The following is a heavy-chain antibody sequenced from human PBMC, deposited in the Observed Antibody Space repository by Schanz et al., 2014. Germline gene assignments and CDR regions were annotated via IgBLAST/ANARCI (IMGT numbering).Heavy chain of an antibody. Sequence: VQSVHSGTEAQKLGASVKVSCQTSGYTFTAYGIKWVRQAPGQGPEFMGWISTFRNEDTNSAQRFQGRLTMTTDTSTSTAYMELRSLRSDDTAVYYCARGGGPEDVFDIWGQGTILTVSS. CDR1: GYTFTAYG. D-gene: IGHD5-12*01. J-gene: IGHJ3*02. CDR3: ARGGGPEDVFDI. V-gene: IGHV1-18*01. CDR2: ISTFRNEDT.